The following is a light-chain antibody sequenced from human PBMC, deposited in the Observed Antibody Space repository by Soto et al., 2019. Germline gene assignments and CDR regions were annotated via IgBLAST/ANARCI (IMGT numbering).Light chain of an antibody. CDR3: GTWRGSLSAVV. CDR2: DNY. Sequence: QSVLTQPPSVSAAPGQKVTISCSGSNSNLENDHIFWYQQFPGTAPKLLIYDNYKRPSGIPDRFSASKSATSATLAITGLQTGDEADYYCGTWRGSLSAVVFGGGTQLTVL. V-gene: IGLV1-51*01. CDR1: NSNLENDH. J-gene: IGLJ7*01.